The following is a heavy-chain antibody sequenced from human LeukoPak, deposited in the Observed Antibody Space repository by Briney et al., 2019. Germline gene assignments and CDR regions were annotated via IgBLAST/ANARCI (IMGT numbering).Heavy chain of an antibody. CDR1: GFTVSSNY. V-gene: IGHV3-53*05. Sequence: GGSLRLSCAASGFTVSSNYMSWVRQAPGKGLEWVSGISGSGDSTYYADSMEGRFTISRDNSKDTLYLQMNGLRAEDTAVYYCATGGRDYSDYSFASYCMDVWGKGTTVTVSS. CDR3: ATGGRDYSDYSFASYCMDV. D-gene: IGHD3-16*01. J-gene: IGHJ6*03. CDR2: ISGSGDST.